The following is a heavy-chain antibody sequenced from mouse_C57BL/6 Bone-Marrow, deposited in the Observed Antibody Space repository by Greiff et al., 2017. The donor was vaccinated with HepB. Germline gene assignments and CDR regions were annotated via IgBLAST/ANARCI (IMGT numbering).Heavy chain of an antibody. CDR2: IWSGGST. CDR1: GFSLTSYG. D-gene: IGHD1-1*01. CDR3: ARNYSGSRPDY. V-gene: IGHV2-2*01. J-gene: IGHJ2*01. Sequence: VKLMESGPGLVQPSQSLSITCTVSGFSLTSYGVHWVRQSPGKGLEWLGVIWSGGSTDYNAAFISRLSISKDNSKSQFFFKMNSLQADDTAIYYCARNYSGSRPDYWGQGPTLTVSS.